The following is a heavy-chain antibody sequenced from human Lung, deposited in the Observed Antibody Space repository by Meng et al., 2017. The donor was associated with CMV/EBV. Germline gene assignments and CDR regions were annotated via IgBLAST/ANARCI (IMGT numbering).Heavy chain of an antibody. CDR3: ARTNYGSGGGFDY. J-gene: IGHJ4*02. Sequence: KASGYTFTSYDINWVRQATGQGLELMGWMSPNSGNTGYAQQFQGRVTITRHTAISTAYMELSSLRSEDTAVYYCARTNYGSGGGFDYWGQGTPVTVSS. CDR1: GYTFTSYD. CDR2: MSPNSGNT. D-gene: IGHD3-10*01. V-gene: IGHV1-8*03.